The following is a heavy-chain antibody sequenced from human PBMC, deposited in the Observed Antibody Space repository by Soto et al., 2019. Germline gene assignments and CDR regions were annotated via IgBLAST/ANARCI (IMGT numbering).Heavy chain of an antibody. CDR3: ARDYYYGSGNYYRADYYHYGMDV. CDR2: IYTGGNT. D-gene: IGHD3-10*01. J-gene: IGHJ6*02. Sequence: GGSLRLSCAASGFTVTSYYMSWVRQAPGKGLEWVSLIYTGGNTNYADSVKGRFTISRDNSKNTLYLQMNSLRAEDTAVYYCARDYYYGSGNYYRADYYHYGMDVWGQGTTVTVYS. CDR1: GFTVTSYY. V-gene: IGHV3-53*01.